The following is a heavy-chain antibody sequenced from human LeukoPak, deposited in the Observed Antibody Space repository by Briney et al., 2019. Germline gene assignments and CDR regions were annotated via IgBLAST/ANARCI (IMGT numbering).Heavy chain of an antibody. CDR2: INEDGSGK. Sequence: GGSLRLSCVSSGFTFSNYWKKWVRQAPGKGLEWVASINEDGSGKFSVGSVKDRITISRDNTRNSLDLQINSLTVEVTAIYYCARDDGDVWGTGTTVTVSS. CDR3: ARDDGDV. V-gene: IGHV3-7*01. J-gene: IGHJ6*04. CDR1: GFTFSNYW.